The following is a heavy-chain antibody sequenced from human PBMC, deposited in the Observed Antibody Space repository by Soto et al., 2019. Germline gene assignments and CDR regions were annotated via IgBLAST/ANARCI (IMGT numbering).Heavy chain of an antibody. V-gene: IGHV1-18*04. J-gene: IGHJ6*02. CDR3: ARDTPDPTIVVVPAAYYYYYYGMDV. CDR1: GYTFTSYG. Sequence: ASVKVSCKASGYTFTSYGISWVRQAPGQGLEWMGWISAYNGDTNYAQKLQGRVTMTTDTSTSTAYMELRSLRSDDTAVYYCARDTPDPTIVVVPAAYYYYYYGMDVWGQGTTVTVSS. CDR2: ISAYNGDT. D-gene: IGHD2-2*01.